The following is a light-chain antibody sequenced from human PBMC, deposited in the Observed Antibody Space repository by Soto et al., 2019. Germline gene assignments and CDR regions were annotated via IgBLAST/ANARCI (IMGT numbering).Light chain of an antibody. CDR1: QSVGTY. CDR2: DAS. V-gene: IGKV3-11*01. Sequence: EIVLSQSPATLSLSPGERAILSCRASQSVGTYLAWYQQKPGQAPRLLIYDASNRATGIPARFGGSGSGTDFTLTINSLEPEDFAVYYCQQRSNWPGTFGPGGKVDIK. J-gene: IGKJ3*01. CDR3: QQRSNWPGT.